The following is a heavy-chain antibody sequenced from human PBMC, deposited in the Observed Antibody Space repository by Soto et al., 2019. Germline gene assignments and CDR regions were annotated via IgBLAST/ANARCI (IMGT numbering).Heavy chain of an antibody. CDR3: AREAAAGIAFDY. CDR2: ISSSSSYI. Sequence: WILKAPGKGLEWVSSISSSSSYIYYADSVKGRFTISRDNAKNSLYLQMNSLRAEDTAVYYCAREAAAGIAFDYWGQGTLVTVSS. J-gene: IGHJ4*02. V-gene: IGHV3-21*01. D-gene: IGHD6-13*01.